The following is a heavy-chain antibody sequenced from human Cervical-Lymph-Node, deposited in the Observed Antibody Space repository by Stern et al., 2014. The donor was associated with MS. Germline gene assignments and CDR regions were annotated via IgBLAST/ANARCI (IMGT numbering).Heavy chain of an antibody. J-gene: IGHJ4*02. CDR2: ISWNSGSI. CDR1: GFTFDAYV. Sequence: VQLVESGGGLVQPGRSLRLSCAASGFTFDAYVMHWVRQAPGKGLEWVSAISWNSGSIGYADSVKGRFTISRDNAKNSLYLQMNSLRAEDTALYYCAKGAAAGPFDYWGQGTLVTVSS. D-gene: IGHD6-13*01. V-gene: IGHV3-9*01. CDR3: AKGAAAGPFDY.